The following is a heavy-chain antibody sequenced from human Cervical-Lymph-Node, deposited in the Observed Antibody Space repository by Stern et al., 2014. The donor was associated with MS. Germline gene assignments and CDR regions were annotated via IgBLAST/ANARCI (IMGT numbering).Heavy chain of an antibody. CDR1: GGTFNNHV. D-gene: IGHD5-12*01. CDR3: ANRDMGYTYGRHDY. Sequence: VQLVESGAEVKKPGSSVKVSCKASGGTFNNHVISCVRQARGQGLEWMGGIVPLFGTPDYARKFQGRVTITADKSTSTVHMVLSSLHREDTGIYYCANRDMGYTYGRHDYWGQGTLVTVS. CDR2: IVPLFGTP. V-gene: IGHV1-69*06. J-gene: IGHJ4*02.